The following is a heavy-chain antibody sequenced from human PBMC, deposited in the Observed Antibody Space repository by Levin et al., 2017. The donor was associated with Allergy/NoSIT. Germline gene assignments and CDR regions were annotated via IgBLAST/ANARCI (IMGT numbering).Heavy chain of an antibody. D-gene: IGHD1-1*01. CDR3: VREIAEEGT. Sequence: SCAASGVTFSNYAMHWVRQAPGKGLEWVGVISDDGSSEFYIDSVKGRFTISRDNSKNRLYLQMDSLRAEDTALYYCVREIAEEGTWGQGTLVIVSS. J-gene: IGHJ4*02. CDR1: GVTFSNYA. V-gene: IGHV3-30-3*01. CDR2: ISDDGSSE.